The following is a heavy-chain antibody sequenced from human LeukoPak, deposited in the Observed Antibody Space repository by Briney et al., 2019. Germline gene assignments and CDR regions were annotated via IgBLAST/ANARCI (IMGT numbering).Heavy chain of an antibody. D-gene: IGHD3-10*01. Sequence: SETLSLTCAVYGGSFSGYYWSWIRQPPGKGLEWIGEINHSGSTYYNPSLKSRVTISVDTSKNQFSLKLSSVTAADTAVYYCARAGGDEGLDYWGQGTLVTVSS. CDR3: ARAGGDEGLDY. J-gene: IGHJ4*02. CDR2: INHSGST. V-gene: IGHV4-34*01. CDR1: GGSFSGYY.